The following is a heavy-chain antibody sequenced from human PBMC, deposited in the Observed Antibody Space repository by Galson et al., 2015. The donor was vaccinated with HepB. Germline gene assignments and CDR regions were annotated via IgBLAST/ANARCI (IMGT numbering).Heavy chain of an antibody. J-gene: IGHJ4*02. Sequence: LSLTCTVSGGSISNYYWSWIRQPPGKGLEWIGYIYYSGSTDYNPSLKSRVTISIDTSKNQFSLKVRSVTAADTAVYFCASFYGGNSAYWGQGTLVTVSS. D-gene: IGHD4-23*01. CDR1: GGSISNYY. CDR3: ASFYGGNSAY. V-gene: IGHV4-59*01. CDR2: IYYSGST.